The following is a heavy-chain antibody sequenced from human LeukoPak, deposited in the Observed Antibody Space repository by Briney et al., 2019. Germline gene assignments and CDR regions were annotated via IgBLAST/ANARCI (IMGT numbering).Heavy chain of an antibody. CDR3: ARERPGSRVLDY. V-gene: IGHV3-66*01. D-gene: IGHD3-10*01. CDR1: GFIVSNNH. CDR2: IYSGDTT. Sequence: GGSLRLSCAASGFIVSNNHINWIRQAPGKGLEWVSIIYSGDTTYYSDSVKGRFILSSDNSKNMLYLQMNSLRAEDTAVYYCARERPGSRVLDYWGQGTVVTVSS. J-gene: IGHJ4*02.